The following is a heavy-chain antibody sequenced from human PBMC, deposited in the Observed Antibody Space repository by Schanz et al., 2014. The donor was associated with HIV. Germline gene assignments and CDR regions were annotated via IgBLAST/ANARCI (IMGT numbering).Heavy chain of an antibody. V-gene: IGHV1-18*01. CDR1: GYTFTSYD. CDR2: ISAYKGNT. J-gene: IGHJ5*02. Sequence: QVQLVQSGAEVKKPGASVTVSCKTSGYTFTSYDINWVRQAPGQGLEWMGWISAYKGNTNYAQKLPGRVTMTTDTSTSTACMELRNLRSDDTAVYYCARDLRVVPAASDNWFDPWGQGTLVTVSS. D-gene: IGHD2-2*01. CDR3: ARDLRVVPAASDNWFDP.